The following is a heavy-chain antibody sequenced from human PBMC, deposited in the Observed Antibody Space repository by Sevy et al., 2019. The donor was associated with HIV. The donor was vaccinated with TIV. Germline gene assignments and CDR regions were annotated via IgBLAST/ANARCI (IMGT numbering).Heavy chain of an antibody. Sequence: SETLSLTCTISGGSISSSSYYWGWIRQPPGKGLEWMGSLYSTGATSYNPSLESRVTVSGDTSRNRFYLKLDSVSAADTAVYYCATPLPSGWYEGTGGYFDLWGRGTLVTVSS. J-gene: IGHJ2*01. CDR1: GGSISSSSYY. V-gene: IGHV4-39*01. CDR2: LYSTGAT. D-gene: IGHD6-19*01. CDR3: ATPLPSGWYEGTGGYFDL.